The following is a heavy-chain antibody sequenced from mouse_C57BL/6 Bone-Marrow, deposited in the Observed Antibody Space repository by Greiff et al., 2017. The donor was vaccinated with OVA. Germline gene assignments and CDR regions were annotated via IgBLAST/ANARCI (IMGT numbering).Heavy chain of an antibody. CDR2: INPYNGGT. Sequence: VQLQQSGPVLVKPGASVKMSCKASGYTFTDYYMNWVKQSHGKSLEWIGVINPYNGGTSYNQKFKGKATLTVDKSSSTAYMELNSLTSEDSAVYYCARRSLWAWFAYWGQGTLVTVSA. D-gene: IGHD1-1*02. CDR3: ARRSLWAWFAY. V-gene: IGHV1-19*01. J-gene: IGHJ3*01. CDR1: GYTFTDYY.